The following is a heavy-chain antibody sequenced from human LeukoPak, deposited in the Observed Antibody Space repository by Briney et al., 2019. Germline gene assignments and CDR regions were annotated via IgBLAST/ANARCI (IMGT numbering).Heavy chain of an antibody. D-gene: IGHD2-21*02. Sequence: GESLKISFKGSGYSFTSQWIGWVRQMPGKGLEWMGIISPGDSDTRYSPSFQGQVTISADKSISTAYLQWSSLKASDTAMYYCARLIVVVTGRMYFDLWGRGPLVTVSS. V-gene: IGHV5-51*01. CDR3: ARLIVVVTGRMYFDL. CDR2: ISPGDSDT. J-gene: IGHJ2*01. CDR1: GYSFTSQW.